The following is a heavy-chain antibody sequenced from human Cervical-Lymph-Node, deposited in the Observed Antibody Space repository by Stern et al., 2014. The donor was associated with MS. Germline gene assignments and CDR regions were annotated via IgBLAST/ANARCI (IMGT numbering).Heavy chain of an antibody. Sequence: VQLVQSGDEAKKPGSSVKVFCQTLGGTFSNYGFFWVRQAPGQGLEWIGGIIPFFGTTNYAQKFQGRVTITADESTSTVYMELRSLRSDDSAIYYCTASGGGPHDYYFEWWGQGTLVTVSS. CDR2: IIPFFGTT. CDR3: TASGGGPHDYYFEW. CDR1: GGTFSNYG. J-gene: IGHJ4*02. D-gene: IGHD2-21*02. V-gene: IGHV1-69*01.